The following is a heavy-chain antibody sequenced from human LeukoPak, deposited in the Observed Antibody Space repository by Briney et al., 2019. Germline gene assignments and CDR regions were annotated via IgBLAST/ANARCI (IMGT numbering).Heavy chain of an antibody. V-gene: IGHV3-74*01. CDR3: ARDQSSVFDH. CDR1: GFTFSSYW. Sequence: GGSLRLSCAASGFTFSSYWMHWVRQGPGKGLVWVSRINRDGSSTTHADSVKGRFTISRDNAKNTLYLQMNSLRAEDTAVYYCARDQSSVFDHWGQGTLVTVSS. J-gene: IGHJ4*02. CDR2: INRDGSST. D-gene: IGHD3-22*01.